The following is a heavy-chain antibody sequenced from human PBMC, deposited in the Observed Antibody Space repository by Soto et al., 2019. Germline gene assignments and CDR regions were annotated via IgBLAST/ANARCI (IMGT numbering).Heavy chain of an antibody. Sequence: PSETLSLTCTVSGDSIRSGNHYWSWIRQPPGKGLEWIGYIYYSGSTYYSPSLKSRVTISVDTSKNQFSLKLNSVTAADTAVYYCARVDILTVYGCTDVSGQAPTVTVSS. CDR3: ARVDILTVYGCTDV. J-gene: IGHJ6*02. D-gene: IGHD3-9*01. CDR2: IYYSGST. V-gene: IGHV4-30-4*01. CDR1: GDSIRSGNHY.